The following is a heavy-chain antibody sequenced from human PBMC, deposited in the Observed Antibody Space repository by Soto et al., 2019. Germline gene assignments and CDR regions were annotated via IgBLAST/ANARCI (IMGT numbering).Heavy chain of an antibody. CDR3: AXSPYYDFWSGYYAHFDY. Sequence: VGSLRLSCAASGFTFSSYEMNWVRQAPGKGLEWVSYISSSGSTIYYADSVKGRFTISRDNAKNSLYLQMNSLRAEDTAVYYCAXSPYYDFWSGYYAHFDYWGQGTPVTVSS. V-gene: IGHV3-48*03. J-gene: IGHJ4*02. CDR2: ISSSGSTI. D-gene: IGHD3-3*01. CDR1: GFTFSSYE.